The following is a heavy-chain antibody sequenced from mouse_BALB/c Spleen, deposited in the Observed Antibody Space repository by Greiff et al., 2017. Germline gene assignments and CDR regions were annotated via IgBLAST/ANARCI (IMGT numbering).Heavy chain of an antibody. Sequence: VHVKQSGPELVKPGASVKVSCKASGYAFTSYNMYWVKQSHGKSLEWIGYIDPYNGGTSYNQKFKGKATLTVDKSSSTAYMHLNSLTSEDSAVYYCARPLQSPFDYWGQGTTLTVSS. CDR2: IDPYNGGT. CDR1: GYAFTSYN. V-gene: IGHV1S135*01. CDR3: ARPLQSPFDY. J-gene: IGHJ2*01.